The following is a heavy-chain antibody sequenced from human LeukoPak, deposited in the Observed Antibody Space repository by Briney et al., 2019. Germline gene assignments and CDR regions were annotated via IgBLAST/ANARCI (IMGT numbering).Heavy chain of an antibody. V-gene: IGHV1-69*05. J-gene: IGHJ4*02. Sequence: GASVKDSCKASGGTFSSYAISWVGQAPGQGLEWMGRIIPMFGTANYAQKIQGRVTITKDESTSTAYMELSSPRSEDTAVYYCARDGYGDYTDDYWGQGTLVTVSS. CDR1: GGTFSSYA. D-gene: IGHD4-17*01. CDR3: ARDGYGDYTDDY. CDR2: IIPMFGTA.